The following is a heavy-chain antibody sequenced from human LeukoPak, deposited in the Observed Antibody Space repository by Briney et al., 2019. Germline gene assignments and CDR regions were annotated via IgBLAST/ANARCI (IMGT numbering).Heavy chain of an antibody. CDR3: ARPKQWLSNSGYHWFDP. Sequence: PSETLSLTCAVYGGSFSGYYWSWIRQPPGKGLEWIGEINHSGSTNYNPSLKSRVTISVDTSKNQFSLKLSSVTAADTAVYYCARPKQWLSNSGYHWFDPGGQGTLVTVSS. V-gene: IGHV4-34*01. D-gene: IGHD6-19*01. CDR2: INHSGST. CDR1: GGSFSGYY. J-gene: IGHJ5*02.